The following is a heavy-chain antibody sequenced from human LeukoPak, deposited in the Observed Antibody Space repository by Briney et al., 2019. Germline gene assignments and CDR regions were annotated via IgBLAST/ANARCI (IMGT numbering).Heavy chain of an antibody. Sequence: SLKLSCAASGFTFSSYEMNWVRQAPGKGLEWVGFIRSKAYGGTTEYAASVKGRFTISRDDSKSIAYLQMNSLKTEDTAVYYCTRVFSGSYFYWGQGTLVTVSS. J-gene: IGHJ4*02. CDR1: GFTFSSYE. CDR3: TRVFSGSYFY. D-gene: IGHD1-26*01. CDR2: IRSKAYGGTT. V-gene: IGHV3-49*04.